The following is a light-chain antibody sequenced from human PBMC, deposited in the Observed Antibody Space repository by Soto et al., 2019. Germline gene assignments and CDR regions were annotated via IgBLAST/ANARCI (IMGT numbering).Light chain of an antibody. CDR2: DVS. V-gene: IGLV2-14*01. Sequence: QSALTQPASVSGSPGQSITFSCTGTSGDIGGYNYVSWYQQHPGKAPKLMIYDVSNRPSGVSDRFSGSKSGNTASLTISGLQAEDEADYYCTSYTSSTTNYVFGTGTKLTVL. J-gene: IGLJ1*01. CDR1: SGDIGGYNY. CDR3: TSYTSSTTNYV.